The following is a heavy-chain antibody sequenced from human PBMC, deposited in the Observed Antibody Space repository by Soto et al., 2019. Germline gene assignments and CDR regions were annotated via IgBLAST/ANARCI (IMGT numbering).Heavy chain of an antibody. J-gene: IGHJ6*02. Sequence: PGGSLRLSCAASGFAFSSYAMSWVRQAPGKGLEWVSAISGSGGSTYYADSVKGRFTISRDNSKNTLYLQMNSLRAEDTAVYYCAKDIGCGLQVWCMLPNYYYGMDVWGQGTTVTVSS. CDR3: AKDIGCGLQVWCMLPNYYYGMDV. CDR1: GFAFSSYA. D-gene: IGHD2-8*01. CDR2: ISGSGGST. V-gene: IGHV3-23*01.